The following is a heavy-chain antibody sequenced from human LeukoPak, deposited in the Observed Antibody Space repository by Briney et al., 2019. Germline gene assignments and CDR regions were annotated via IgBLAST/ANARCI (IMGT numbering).Heavy chain of an antibody. D-gene: IGHD2-15*01. CDR3: AEGGAKTGSYYYHGLDV. J-gene: IGHJ6*02. Sequence: SGGSLRLSCVASGFTISTYSMTWVRQAPGKGLEWVSSISSSSTYIYYTDSVRGRFTISRDNFKNSLYLQMNSLRAEDTGVYYCAEGGAKTGSYYYHGLDVWGQGTTVTVSS. V-gene: IGHV3-21*01. CDR2: ISSSSTYI. CDR1: GFTISTYS.